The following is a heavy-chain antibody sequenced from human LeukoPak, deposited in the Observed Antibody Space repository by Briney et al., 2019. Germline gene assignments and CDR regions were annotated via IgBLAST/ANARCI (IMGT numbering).Heavy chain of an antibody. CDR3: ARDIAARPGNWFDP. CDR2: IKSNSGGT. CDR1: GYIFSDYY. D-gene: IGHD6-6*01. Sequence: WASVKVSCKASGYIFSDYYIHWVRQAPGQGLEWMGWIKSNSGGTNYAQKFQGRVTMTRDTSISTAYMELSRQRSDDTAVYYCARDIAARPGNWFDPWGQGTLGTGSS. V-gene: IGHV1-2*02. J-gene: IGHJ5*02.